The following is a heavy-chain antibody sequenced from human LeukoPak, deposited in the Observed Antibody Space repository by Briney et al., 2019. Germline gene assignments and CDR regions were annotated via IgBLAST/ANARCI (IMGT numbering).Heavy chain of an antibody. CDR1: GGSISSYY. J-gene: IGHJ5*02. Sequence: SETLSLTCTVSGGSISSYYWSWIRQPAGKGLEWIGRIYTSGSTNYNPSLKSRVTMSVDTSKNQFSLKLSSVTAADTAVYYCARDPDYGDNYNWFDPRGQGTLVTVSS. CDR3: ARDPDYGDNYNWFDP. D-gene: IGHD4-17*01. V-gene: IGHV4-4*07. CDR2: IYTSGST.